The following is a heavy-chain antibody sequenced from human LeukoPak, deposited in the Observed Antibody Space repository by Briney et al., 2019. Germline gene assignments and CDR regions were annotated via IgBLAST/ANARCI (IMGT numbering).Heavy chain of an antibody. CDR3: ARGGTYYPCIDY. CDR1: GYTFTGYY. CDR2: ISAYNGRT. V-gene: IGHV1-18*04. D-gene: IGHD1-26*01. J-gene: IGHJ4*02. Sequence: GASVKVSCKASGYTFTGYYMHWVRQAPGQRLEWMGWISAYNGRTNYAQKFQGRVTMTTDSSTSTAYMDLTGLRSDDTAVYYCARGGTYYPCIDYWGQGTLVTVSS.